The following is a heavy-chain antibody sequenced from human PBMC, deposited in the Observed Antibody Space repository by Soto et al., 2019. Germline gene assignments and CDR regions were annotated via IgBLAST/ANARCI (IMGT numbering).Heavy chain of an antibody. Sequence: QVQLQESGPGLVKPSETLSLTCTVSGGPISSYYWSWIRQPPGKGLEWIGYIYYSGSTNYNPSLKSRVTISVDTSKNQFSLKLSSVTAADTAVYYCAREVEMATITDWYFDLWGRGTLVTVSS. D-gene: IGHD5-12*01. CDR1: GGPISSYY. CDR3: AREVEMATITDWYFDL. V-gene: IGHV4-59*12. J-gene: IGHJ2*01. CDR2: IYYSGST.